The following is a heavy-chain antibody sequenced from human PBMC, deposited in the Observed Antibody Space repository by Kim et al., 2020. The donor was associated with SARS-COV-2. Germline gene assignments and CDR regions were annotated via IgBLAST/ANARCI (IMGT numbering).Heavy chain of an antibody. Sequence: SETLSLTCTVSGGSISSYYWSWIRQPPGKGLEWIGYIYYSGSTNYNPSLKSRVTISVDTSKNQFSLKLSSVTAADTAVYYCARAHSSSWESRWFDPRGQG. J-gene: IGHJ5*02. CDR1: GGSISSYY. D-gene: IGHD6-13*01. CDR2: IYYSGST. CDR3: ARAHSSSWESRWFDP. V-gene: IGHV4-59*13.